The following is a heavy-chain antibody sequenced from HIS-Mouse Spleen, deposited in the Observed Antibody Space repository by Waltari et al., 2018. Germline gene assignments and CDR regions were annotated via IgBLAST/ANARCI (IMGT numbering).Heavy chain of an antibody. V-gene: IGHV1-2*02. CDR1: GYTFTGYY. Sequence: QVQLVQSGAEVKKPGASVKVSCKASGYTFTGYYMHWVRQAPGQGLEWMGWINPNSGGTNYAQKFQGRVTRTRDTSISTAYMELSRLRSDDTAVYYCARDTLVGATTIWYFDLWGRGTLVTVSS. CDR2: INPNSGGT. D-gene: IGHD1-26*01. J-gene: IGHJ2*01. CDR3: ARDTLVGATTIWYFDL.